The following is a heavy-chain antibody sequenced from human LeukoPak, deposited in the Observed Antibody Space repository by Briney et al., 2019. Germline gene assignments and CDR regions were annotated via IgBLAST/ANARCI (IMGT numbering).Heavy chain of an antibody. D-gene: IGHD2-2*01. CDR3: AQGVVVPADY. CDR1: GGSISSSSYY. V-gene: IGHV4-39*07. Sequence: PSETLFLTCTVSGGSISSSSYYWGWIRQPPGKGLEWIGSIYYSGSTYYNPSLKSRVTISVDTSKNQFSLKLSSVTAADTAVYYCAQGVVVPADYWGQGTLVTVSS. CDR2: IYYSGST. J-gene: IGHJ4*02.